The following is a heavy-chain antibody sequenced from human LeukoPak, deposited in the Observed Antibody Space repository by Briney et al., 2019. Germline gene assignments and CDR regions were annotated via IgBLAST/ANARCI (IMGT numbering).Heavy chain of an antibody. CDR2: IYNSGST. D-gene: IGHD5/OR15-5a*01. CDR3: ASPLPLDCYFDL. J-gene: IGHJ2*01. V-gene: IGHV4-61*02. Sequence: PSQTLSLTCTVSGNSISSGGNYWGWLRQPPGTGLEWIGRIYNSGSTNYNPSLKSRVTISGDTSKNQFSLKLSPVTAADTALYYGASPLPLDCYFDLWGRGTLVTVSS. CDR1: GNSISSGGNY.